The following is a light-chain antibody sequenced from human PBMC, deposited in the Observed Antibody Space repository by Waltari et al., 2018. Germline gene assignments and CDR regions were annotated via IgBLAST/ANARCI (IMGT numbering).Light chain of an antibody. Sequence: SSELTQDPVVSVALGQTVRITCQGDSLRRYYASWYQQSPGQAPILVMFVKNNRPSGVPDRFSGSSSDNSASLTITGAQAEDEASYYCHSRDATGVGGSFGGGTKLTVL. J-gene: IGLJ2*01. V-gene: IGLV3-19*01. CDR1: SLRRYY. CDR3: HSRDATGVGGS. CDR2: VKN.